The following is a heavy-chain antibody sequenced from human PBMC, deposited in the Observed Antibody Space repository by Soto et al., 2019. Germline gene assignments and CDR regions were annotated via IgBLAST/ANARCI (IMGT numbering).Heavy chain of an antibody. CDR1: GGTFSSYG. D-gene: IGHD3-9*01. J-gene: IGHJ4*02. CDR2: ILPILGTA. Sequence: QVQLVQSGAEVKRPGSSVRVSCKASGGTFSSYGISWVRQAPGRGLEWMGGILPILGTAKYAQKFQGRVTITADESTSTVYMELSSLISEDTAVYYCARDHTAYYGAYYFDYWGQGTLVTVSS. CDR3: ARDHTAYYGAYYFDY. V-gene: IGHV1-69*01.